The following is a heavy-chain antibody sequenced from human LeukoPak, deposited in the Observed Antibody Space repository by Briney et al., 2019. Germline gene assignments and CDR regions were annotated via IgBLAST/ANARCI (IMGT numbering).Heavy chain of an antibody. J-gene: IGHJ6*02. CDR1: GFTFDDYA. V-gene: IGHV3-9*01. D-gene: IGHD2-8*01. Sequence: GGSLRLSCAASGFTFDDYAMHWVRQAPGKGLEWVSGISWNSGSIGYADSVKGRFTISRDNAKNSLYLRMNSLRAEDTALYYCAKGTYVYGMDVWGQGTTVTVSS. CDR3: AKGTYVYGMDV. CDR2: ISWNSGSI.